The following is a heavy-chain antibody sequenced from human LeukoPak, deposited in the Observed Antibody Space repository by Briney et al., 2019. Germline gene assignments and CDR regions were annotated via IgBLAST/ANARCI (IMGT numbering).Heavy chain of an antibody. D-gene: IGHD2-2*01. CDR1: GFTFSSYS. CDR2: ISSDSNYI. Sequence: GGSLRLSCAASGFTFSSYSMNWVRQAPGKGLEWVSSISSDSNYIFYADSVQGRFTISRDNAENSLFLQMNSLRAEDTAVYYCASRYCTSTNCYAFDIWGQGTVVTVSS. J-gene: IGHJ3*02. V-gene: IGHV3-21*01. CDR3: ASRYCTSTNCYAFDI.